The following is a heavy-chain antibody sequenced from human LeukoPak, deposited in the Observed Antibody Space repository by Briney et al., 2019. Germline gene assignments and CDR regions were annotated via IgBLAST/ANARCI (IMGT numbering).Heavy chain of an antibody. CDR1: GGSISSGGYS. V-gene: IGHV4-30-2*01. Sequence: PSQTLSLTCAVSGGSISSGGYSWSWIRQPPGKGLEWIGYIYHSGSTYYNPSLKSRVTISVDRSKNQFSLKLSSVTAADTAVYYCARAPDSSGYKPFHAFDIWGQGTMVTASS. J-gene: IGHJ3*02. CDR3: ARAPDSSGYKPFHAFDI. D-gene: IGHD3-22*01. CDR2: IYHSGST.